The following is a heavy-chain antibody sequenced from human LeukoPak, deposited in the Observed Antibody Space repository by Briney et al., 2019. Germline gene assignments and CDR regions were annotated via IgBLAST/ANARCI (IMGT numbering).Heavy chain of an antibody. J-gene: IGHJ4*02. Sequence: ASVKVSCKASGYTFTSYDINWVRQATGQGLEWMGWMSPNSGNTGYAQKFQGRVTMTRNTSISTAYMELSSLRSEDTAVYYCARGSRCRCSGARCYYYFDYWGQGTLVTVSS. CDR2: MSPNSGNT. CDR3: ARGSRCRCSGARCYYYFDY. CDR1: GYTFTSYD. D-gene: IGHD2-15*01. V-gene: IGHV1-8*01.